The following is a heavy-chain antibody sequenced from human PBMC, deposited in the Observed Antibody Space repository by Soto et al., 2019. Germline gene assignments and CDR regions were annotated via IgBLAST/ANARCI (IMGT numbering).Heavy chain of an antibody. CDR2: SIPIFGTA. CDR3: ARGRGYSGDDHYYYFDMDV. Sequence: QVQLVQSGAEVKKPGSSVKVSCKASGGTFNNYPITRVRQAPGQGLEWMGGSIPIFGTANYAQKFQGRVTISVDESTSTAYMALSSLRSEDTAVYYCARGRGYSGDDHYYYFDMDVWGQGTTVTVSS. J-gene: IGHJ6*02. CDR1: GGTFNNYP. D-gene: IGHD5-12*01. V-gene: IGHV1-69*01.